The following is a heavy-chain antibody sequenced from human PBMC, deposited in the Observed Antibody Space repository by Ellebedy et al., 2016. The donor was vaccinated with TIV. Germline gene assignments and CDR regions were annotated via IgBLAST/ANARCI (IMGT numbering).Heavy chain of an antibody. CDR2: MNPKSGNT. D-gene: IGHD1-1*01. CDR3: ARGRRDNWSSYLFDH. CDR1: GYTFASYD. J-gene: IGHJ4*02. V-gene: IGHV1-8*01. Sequence: AASVKVSCKASGYTFASYDINWVRQANGQGLEWMGWMNPKSGNTGYAQKFQGRVTMTRNTSIGTAFMELSSLRSEDTAVYYCARGRRDNWSSYLFDHWGQGTLVPVSS.